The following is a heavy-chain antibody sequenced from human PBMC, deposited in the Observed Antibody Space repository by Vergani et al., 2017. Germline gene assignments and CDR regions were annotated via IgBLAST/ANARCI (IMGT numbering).Heavy chain of an antibody. CDR3: ATIGYRRWGYYFDY. CDR1: GDSISSNNC. J-gene: IGHJ4*02. V-gene: IGHV4-4*03. D-gene: IGHD2-2*02. CDR2: ICHTEDT. Sequence: QVQLQESGPGLVKPPGTLSLTCAVSGDSISSNNCWTWVRQPPGKGLEWIGEICHTEDTKYSPSLKSRVTVSVDESSNLFSLRLNSVTAADTAVYYCATIGYRRWGYYFDYWGQGILGTVSS.